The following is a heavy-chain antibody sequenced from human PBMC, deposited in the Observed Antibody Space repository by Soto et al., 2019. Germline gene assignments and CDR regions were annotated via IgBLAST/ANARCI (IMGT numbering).Heavy chain of an antibody. CDR1: GGSFSSGDYY. J-gene: IGHJ6*02. CDR2: IYYSGST. Sequence: SETLSLTCTVSGGSFSSGDYYWSWIRQPPGKGLEWIGYIYYSGSTDYNSSLKSRVTISVDTSKKQFSLKLSSVTAADTAVYYCARTLLPWVSYYYHYGMDVWGQGTTVTVSS. CDR3: ARTLLPWVSYYYHYGMDV. V-gene: IGHV4-30-4*01. D-gene: IGHD1-26*01.